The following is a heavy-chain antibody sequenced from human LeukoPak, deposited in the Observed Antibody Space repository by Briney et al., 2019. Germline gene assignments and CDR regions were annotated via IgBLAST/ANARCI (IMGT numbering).Heavy chain of an antibody. D-gene: IGHD3-16*02. CDR3: ARMDLGGVIAIDY. J-gene: IGHJ4*02. CDR1: GGRINNHY. V-gene: IGHV4-59*11. CDR2: IYYSGST. Sequence: SETLSLTCTVSGGRINNHYWTWIRQPPEKGLEWLGYIYYSGSTNYNPSLEGRVTISVDTSKNQFSLKLSSVTAADTAVYYCARMDLGGVIAIDYWGQGTLVTVSS.